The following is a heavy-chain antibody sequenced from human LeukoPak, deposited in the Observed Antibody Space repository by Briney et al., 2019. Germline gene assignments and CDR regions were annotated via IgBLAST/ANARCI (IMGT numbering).Heavy chain of an antibody. D-gene: IGHD1-26*01. V-gene: IGHV4-59*01. CDR1: GGSISSYY. CDR2: IYYSGTT. Sequence: PSETLSLTCTVSGGSISSYYWSWIRQPPGKGLEWIGYIYYSGTTDYNPSLKSRVTISVDTSNNQFSLKVSSVTAADTAVYYCARSSGAYRSFDYLGQGTLVPVSS. J-gene: IGHJ4*02. CDR3: ARSSGAYRSFDY.